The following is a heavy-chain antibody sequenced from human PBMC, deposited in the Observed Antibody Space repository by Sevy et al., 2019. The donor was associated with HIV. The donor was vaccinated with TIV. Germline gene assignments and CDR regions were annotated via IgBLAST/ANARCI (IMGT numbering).Heavy chain of an antibody. Sequence: GSPRLSCAASGFSFSSYWMHWVRQAPGKGLEWVANIKQDESEKYYAASVKGRFTISRDNAKNSVYLQMNSLRPEDTAIYYCARGNSGSFDYWGQGTLVTVS. D-gene: IGHD3-22*01. V-gene: IGHV3-7*03. CDR2: IKQDESEK. CDR3: ARGNSGSFDY. J-gene: IGHJ4*02. CDR1: GFSFSSYW.